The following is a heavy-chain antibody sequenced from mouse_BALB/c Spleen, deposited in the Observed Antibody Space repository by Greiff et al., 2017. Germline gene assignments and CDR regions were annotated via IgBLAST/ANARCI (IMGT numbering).Heavy chain of an antibody. V-gene: IGHV5-4*02. CDR3: ARGGYYGHYFDY. CDR1: GFTFSDYY. D-gene: IGHD1-1*01. Sequence: EVQGVESGGGLVKPGGSLKLSCAASGFTFSDYYMYWVRQTPEKRLEWVATISDGGSYTYYPDSVKGRFTISRDNAKNNLYLQMSSLKSEDTAMYYCARGGYYGHYFDYWGQGTTLTVSS. CDR2: ISDGGSYT. J-gene: IGHJ2*01.